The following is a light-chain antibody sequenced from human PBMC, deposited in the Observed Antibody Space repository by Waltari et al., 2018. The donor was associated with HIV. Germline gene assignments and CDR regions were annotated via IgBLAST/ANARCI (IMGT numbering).Light chain of an antibody. CDR1: SSDIGAYNY. CDR3: SSYTVPGTL. V-gene: IGLV2-14*01. Sequence: SALTQPASVSGSPGQSITISCTGTSSDIGAYNYVSWYQQYPGNAPKLMIYDVSNRPAGVSPPFSCSKSGNPASLTISGLQAEDEADYYCSSYTVPGTLFGTGTRVTVL. CDR2: DVS. J-gene: IGLJ1*01.